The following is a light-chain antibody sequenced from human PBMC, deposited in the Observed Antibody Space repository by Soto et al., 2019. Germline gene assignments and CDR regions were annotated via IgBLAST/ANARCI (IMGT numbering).Light chain of an antibody. CDR3: QQRSNWPS. CDR2: DAS. CDR1: QSVSSF. J-gene: IGKJ1*01. Sequence: EIVLTQSPGTLSLSPGKRATLSCRASQSVSSFLAWYQQKPGQAPRLLIYDASNRATGIPARFSGSGSGTDFTLTISSLEPEDFAVYYCQQRSNWPSFGQGTKVDI. V-gene: IGKV3-11*01.